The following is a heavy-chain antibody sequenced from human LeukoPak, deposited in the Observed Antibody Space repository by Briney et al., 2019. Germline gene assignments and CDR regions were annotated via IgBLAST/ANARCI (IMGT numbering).Heavy chain of an antibody. V-gene: IGHV3-74*01. D-gene: IGHD4-11*01. CDR2: IDSAGGGT. CDR1: GFSFSNFW. CDR3: VTEDSNGVDY. J-gene: IGHJ4*02. Sequence: GGSLRLSWAASGFSFSNFWMLWVRQVPGKGLACVSRIDSAGGGTAYADSMKGRFSISRDNSKNTLDLQMNFMGVEHTGVYYSVTEDSNGVDYWGPGTLVTVSS.